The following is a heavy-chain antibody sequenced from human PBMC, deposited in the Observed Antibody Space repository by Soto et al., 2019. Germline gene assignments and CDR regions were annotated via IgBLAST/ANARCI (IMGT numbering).Heavy chain of an antibody. CDR2: ISYDGTKK. V-gene: IGHV3-30*09. CDR3: ARDPHGMDV. CDR1: GFIFSRYA. Sequence: QEQLVESGGGVVQPGRSLRLSCAASGFIFSRYAMHWVRQSPGKGLEGVAVISYDGTKKYYADSVKGRYAISRDDSKDTLCLQMNSLRGQDTAVYYCARDPHGMDVWVLVNTVSVS. J-gene: IGHJ6*02.